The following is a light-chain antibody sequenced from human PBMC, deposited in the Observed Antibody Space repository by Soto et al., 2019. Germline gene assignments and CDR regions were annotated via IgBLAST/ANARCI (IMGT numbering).Light chain of an antibody. J-gene: IGKJ4*01. CDR1: QDISNS. V-gene: IGKV1-33*01. CDR2: DAS. CDR3: QQYDSLPT. Sequence: DIQMTQSPSSLSASVGDRVTITCQASQDISNSLNWYQQKPGKAPKLLIYDASNLETGVPSRFSGSGSGTDFTFTISSLQPEDIATYYCQQYDSLPTFGGGTKVEIK.